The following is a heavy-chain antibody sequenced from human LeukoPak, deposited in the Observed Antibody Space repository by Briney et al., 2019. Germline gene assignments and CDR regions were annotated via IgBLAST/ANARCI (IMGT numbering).Heavy chain of an antibody. J-gene: IGHJ4*02. CDR3: TRGQSYCGADCYSD. CDR1: GFSVSNYY. Sequence: PGGSLRLSCAASGFSVSNYYMSWVRQPPGKGLEWVSVMYTGGGRYYGDSVKGRFTISRDNSKNTVFLQMNSLRVEDTALYYCTRGQSYCGADCYSDWGQGTPVTVSS. V-gene: IGHV3-66*01. D-gene: IGHD2-21*02. CDR2: MYTGGGR.